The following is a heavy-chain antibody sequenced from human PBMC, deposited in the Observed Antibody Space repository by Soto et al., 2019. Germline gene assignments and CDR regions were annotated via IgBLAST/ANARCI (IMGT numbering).Heavy chain of an antibody. V-gene: IGHV1-18*01. CDR2: ISLYSDGT. Sequence: ASVQVSCKTSGYTFSNYGITWVRQAPGQPLEWLGWISLYSDGTNYAQKFQGRVSMTTDTSTTTAYMELRSLRSDDTAVYYCARVVPGAEAWFGAWGQGTLVTVA. CDR1: GYTFSNYG. CDR3: ARVVPGAEAWFGA. J-gene: IGHJ5*02. D-gene: IGHD2-2*01.